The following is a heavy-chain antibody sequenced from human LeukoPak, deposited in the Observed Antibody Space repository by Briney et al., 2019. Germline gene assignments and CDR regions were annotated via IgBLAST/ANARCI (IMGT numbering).Heavy chain of an antibody. J-gene: IGHJ4*02. V-gene: IGHV6-1*01. D-gene: IGHD7-27*01. Sequence: SQTLSLTCAISGGSVTSNIAAWNWIRQSPSRGLEWLGRTYYRSKWNNEYEASVKSRITITPDTSKNQFSLQLNSVTPEDTAVYYCGRDVDAGVDYWGQGTLVTVSS. CDR2: TYYRSKWNN. CDR1: GGSVTSNIAA. CDR3: GRDVDAGVDY.